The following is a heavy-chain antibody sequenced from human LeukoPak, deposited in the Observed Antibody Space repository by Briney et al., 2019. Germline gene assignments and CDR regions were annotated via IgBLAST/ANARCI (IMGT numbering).Heavy chain of an antibody. Sequence: GGSLRLFRAASGFTFDDYAVDWVRQAPGKGLECVSFISWDGGSTYYAASVKGRFTISRDNSKNSLYLQMNSLRAKDTALYYCAKDIHSSSWYYFQHWGQGTLVTVSS. V-gene: IGHV3-43D*04. CDR3: AKDIHSSSWYYFQH. J-gene: IGHJ1*01. CDR1: GFTFDDYA. D-gene: IGHD6-13*01. CDR2: ISWDGGST.